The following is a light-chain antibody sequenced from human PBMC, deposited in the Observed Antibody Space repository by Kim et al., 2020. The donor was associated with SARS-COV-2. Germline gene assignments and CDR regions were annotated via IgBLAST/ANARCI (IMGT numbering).Light chain of an antibody. CDR1: NIGSKS. V-gene: IGLV3-21*04. CDR3: QVWDSSSDHVV. CDR2: YDS. J-gene: IGLJ2*01. Sequence: APGKTAGITCGGNNIGSKSVPWYQQKPGQAPVLVIYYDSDRPSGIPERFSGSNSGNTATLTISRVEAGDEADYYCQVWDSSSDHVVFGGGTKLTVL.